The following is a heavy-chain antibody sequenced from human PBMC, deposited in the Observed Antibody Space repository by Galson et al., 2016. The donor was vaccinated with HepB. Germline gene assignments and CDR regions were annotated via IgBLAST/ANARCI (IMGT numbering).Heavy chain of an antibody. Sequence: SVKVSCKAPGYTFTNYAMHWVRQAPGQRLEWMGWINPGNGDTKYSQKFQGRVTISRDTSASTAYLEISSLISEDTAVYYCAREGSYYTLDYWGQGTLVTVSS. CDR3: AREGSYYTLDY. J-gene: IGHJ4*02. CDR1: GYTFTNYA. V-gene: IGHV1-3*01. CDR2: INPGNGDT. D-gene: IGHD1-26*01.